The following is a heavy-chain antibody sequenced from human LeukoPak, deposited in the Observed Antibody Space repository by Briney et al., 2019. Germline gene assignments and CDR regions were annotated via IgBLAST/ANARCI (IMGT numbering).Heavy chain of an antibody. Sequence: GASVKVSCKASGYTFTSYGISWVRQAPGQGLEWMGWINPHSGDTNYAQKFQGRVTVTRDTSITTAYMELSGLTSDDTAVYYCARTAFQFGEYFYYMDVWGKGTTVTVSS. CDR1: GYTFTSYG. D-gene: IGHD3-10*01. V-gene: IGHV1-2*02. CDR2: INPHSGDT. CDR3: ARTAFQFGEYFYYMDV. J-gene: IGHJ6*03.